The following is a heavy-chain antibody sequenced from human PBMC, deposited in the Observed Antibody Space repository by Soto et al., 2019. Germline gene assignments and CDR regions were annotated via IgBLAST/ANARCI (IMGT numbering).Heavy chain of an antibody. CDR2: IYYSGST. J-gene: IGHJ4*02. CDR3: ASQHTEDYDFWSGPGTVDY. CDR1: GGSISSGGYY. Sequence: ASETLSLTCTVSGGSISSGGYYWSWIRQHPGKGLEWIGYIYYSGSTYYNPSLKSRVTISVDTSKNQFSLKLSSVTAADTAVYYCASQHTEDYDFWSGPGTVDYWGQGTLVTVS. D-gene: IGHD3-3*01. V-gene: IGHV4-31*03.